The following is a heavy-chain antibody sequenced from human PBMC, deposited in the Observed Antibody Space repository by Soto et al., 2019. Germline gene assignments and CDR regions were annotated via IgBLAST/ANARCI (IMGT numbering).Heavy chain of an antibody. D-gene: IGHD3-10*01. Sequence: EVQVLESGGVLVQPGGSLRLSCAASGFTFSTYAMSWVRQVPGKGLEWVSAITNSGGTTYYADSVKGRFTISRDNSKNTLYLEMNSLGAEDTAVYYCARDLAQGTTSYRGIDRWGQGTLVIVSS. CDR2: ITNSGGTT. CDR3: ARDLAQGTTSYRGIDR. J-gene: IGHJ5*02. V-gene: IGHV3-23*01. CDR1: GFTFSTYA.